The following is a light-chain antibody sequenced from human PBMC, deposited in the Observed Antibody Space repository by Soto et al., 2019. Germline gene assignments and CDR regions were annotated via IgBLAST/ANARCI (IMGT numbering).Light chain of an antibody. CDR3: QQYSFPGT. CDR1: QSVSNNY. CDR2: GSS. Sequence: EIVLTQSPGTLSLSPGERATLSCRASQSVSNNYLAWHQQPPGQAPRLLNYGSSNRATSIPAWSSSRWSGTYFTLTSSRQEQEVVAVYYYQQYSFPGTFGQGTKVDIK. J-gene: IGKJ1*01. V-gene: IGKV3-20*01.